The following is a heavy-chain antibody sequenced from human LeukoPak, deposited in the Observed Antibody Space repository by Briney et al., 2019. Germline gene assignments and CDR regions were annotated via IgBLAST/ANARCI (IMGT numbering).Heavy chain of an antibody. CDR2: IKQDGSEK. J-gene: IGHJ4*02. CDR1: GFTFSSYW. V-gene: IGHV3-7*01. CDR3: ARGRYSYGLIYYFDY. Sequence: GGSLRLSCAASGFTFSSYWMCWVRQAPGKGLEWVANIKQDGSEKYYVDSVKGRFTISRDNAKNSLYLQMNSLRAEDTAVYYCARGRYSYGLIYYFDYWGQGTLVTVSS. D-gene: IGHD5-18*01.